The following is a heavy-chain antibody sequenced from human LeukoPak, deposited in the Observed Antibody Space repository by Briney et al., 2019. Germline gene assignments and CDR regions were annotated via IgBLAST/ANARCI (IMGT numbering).Heavy chain of an antibody. CDR1: GYTFTGQY. J-gene: IGHJ3*02. Sequence: GASVKVSCKASGYTFTGQYMHWVRQAPGQGLEWMGWINPNSGGTNNAQKFQGRVTMTRDTSISTAYMELTSLRSDDTAVYYCARGGYYDSTNFGNDAFDIWGQGTMVTVSS. CDR3: ARGGYYDSTNFGNDAFDI. V-gene: IGHV1-2*02. CDR2: INPNSGGT. D-gene: IGHD3-22*01.